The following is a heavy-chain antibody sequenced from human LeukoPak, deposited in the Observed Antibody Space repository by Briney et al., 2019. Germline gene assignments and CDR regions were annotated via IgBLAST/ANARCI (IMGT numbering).Heavy chain of an antibody. CDR2: IWYDGSNK. CDR3: ARVVAPGGNVDSYGMDV. Sequence: GGSLRLSCAASGFTVSSNYMSWVRQAPGKGLEWVAVIWYDGSNKNHADSVKGRFTISRDNSKNTLYLQMNSLRAEDTAVYYCARVVAPGGNVDSYGMDVWGQGTTVTVSS. D-gene: IGHD1-1*01. V-gene: IGHV3-33*08. J-gene: IGHJ6*02. CDR1: GFTVSSNY.